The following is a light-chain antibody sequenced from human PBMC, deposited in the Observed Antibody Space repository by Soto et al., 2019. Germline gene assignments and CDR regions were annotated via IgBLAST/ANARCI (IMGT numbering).Light chain of an antibody. CDR2: GAS. J-gene: IGKJ3*01. CDR3: QQYATSPPT. V-gene: IGKV3-20*01. Sequence: EIVLTQSPGTLSLSPGERATLSCRASQSVSSSYVAWYQQKPGQAPRLLIYGASSRATGIPARFSGSGSGTDFTLTISRLEPEDSAVYCCQQYATSPPTFGPGTKVDIK. CDR1: QSVSSSY.